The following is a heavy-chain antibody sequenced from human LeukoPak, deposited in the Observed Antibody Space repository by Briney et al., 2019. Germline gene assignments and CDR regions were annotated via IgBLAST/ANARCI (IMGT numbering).Heavy chain of an antibody. J-gene: IGHJ4*02. CDR3: ARHPSGTAYFDY. CDR1: GGSISSGGYY. Sequence: PSETLSLTCTVSGGSISSGGYYWSWIRQPPGKGLEWIGYIYHSGSTYYNPSLKSRVTISVDTSKNQFSLKLSSVTAADTAVYYCARHPSGTAYFDYWGQGTLVTVSS. CDR2: IYHSGST. D-gene: IGHD1-7*01. V-gene: IGHV4-30-2*01.